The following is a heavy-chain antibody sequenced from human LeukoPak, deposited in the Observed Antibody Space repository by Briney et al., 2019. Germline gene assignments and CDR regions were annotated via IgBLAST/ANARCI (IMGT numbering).Heavy chain of an antibody. CDR1: GGSFSGYY. J-gene: IGHJ4*02. D-gene: IGHD3-22*01. CDR2: INHSGST. V-gene: IGHV4-34*01. Sequence: PSETLSLTCAVYGGSFSGYYWSWIRQPPGKGLEWIGEINHSGSTNYNPSLKSRVTISVDTSKNQFSLKLSSVTAADTAVYYCARVPYDSSGYSYFDYWGQGTLVTVSS. CDR3: ARVPYDSSGYSYFDY.